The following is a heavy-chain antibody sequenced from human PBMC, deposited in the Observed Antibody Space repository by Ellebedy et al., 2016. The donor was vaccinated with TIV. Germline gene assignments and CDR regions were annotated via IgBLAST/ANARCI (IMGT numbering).Heavy chain of an antibody. J-gene: IGHJ4*02. CDR1: GGTFSSYA. Sequence: SVKVSCXASGGTFSSYAISWVRQAPGQGLEWMGGIIPIFGTANYAQKFQGRVTITADKSTSTAYMELSSLRSEDTAVYYCARNALLGYSSSWYDDYWGQGTLVTVSS. CDR3: ARNALLGYSSSWYDDY. CDR2: IIPIFGTA. V-gene: IGHV1-69*06. D-gene: IGHD6-13*01.